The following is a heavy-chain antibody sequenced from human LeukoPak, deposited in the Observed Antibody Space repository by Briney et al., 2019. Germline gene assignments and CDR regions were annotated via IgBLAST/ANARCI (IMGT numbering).Heavy chain of an antibody. CDR3: ARDRKPAAGTFYYGMDV. J-gene: IGHJ6*02. CDR2: IYYSGST. CDR1: GGSISSGGYY. Sequence: SQTLSLTCTVSGGSISSGGYYWSWIRQHPGKGLEWIGYIYYSGSTYYNPSLKSRVTISVDTSKNQFSLKLSSVTAADTAVYYCARDRKPAAGTFYYGMDVWGQGTTVTVSS. V-gene: IGHV4-31*03. D-gene: IGHD6-13*01.